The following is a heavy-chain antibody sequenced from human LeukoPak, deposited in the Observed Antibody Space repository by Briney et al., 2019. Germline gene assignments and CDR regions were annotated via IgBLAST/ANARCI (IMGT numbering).Heavy chain of an antibody. J-gene: IGHJ4*02. CDR3: ARRWSFDY. Sequence: QPGRSLRLSCAASGFTFSSYAMHWVRQAPGKGLEWVGVISYDGSNKYYADSVKGRFTISRDNSKTTLYLQMSSLRAEETAVDYCARRWSFDYWGQGTLVTVS. D-gene: IGHD6-13*01. CDR2: ISYDGSNK. V-gene: IGHV3-30*04. CDR1: GFTFSSYA.